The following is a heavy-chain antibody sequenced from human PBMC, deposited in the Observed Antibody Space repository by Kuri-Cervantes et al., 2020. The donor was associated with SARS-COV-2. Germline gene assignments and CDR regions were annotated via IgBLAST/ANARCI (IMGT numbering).Heavy chain of an antibody. CDR2: ISSSGSTI. CDR1: GFTFSGHW. J-gene: IGHJ6*02. CDR3: ARVTEYYDFWSGYRGDGGMDV. D-gene: IGHD3-3*01. V-gene: IGHV3-48*04. Sequence: GESLKISCAASGFTFSGHWIHWVRQAPGKGLEWASYISSSGSTIYYADSVKGRFTISRDNAKNSLYLQMNSLRAEDTAVYYCARVTEYYDFWSGYRGDGGMDVWGQGTTVTVSS.